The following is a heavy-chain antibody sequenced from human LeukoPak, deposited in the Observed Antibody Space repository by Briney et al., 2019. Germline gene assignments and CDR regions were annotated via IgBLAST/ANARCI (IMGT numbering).Heavy chain of an antibody. V-gene: IGHV1-69*05. CDR3: ARTTHDYDFWSGYSHYYYYYYMDV. Sequence: SVKVSCKASGGTFSSYAISWVRQAPGQGLEWMGGIIPTFGTANYAQKFQGRVTITTDESTSTAYMELSSLRSEDTAVYYCARTTHDYDFWSGYSHYYYYYYMDVWGKGTTVTVSS. D-gene: IGHD3-3*01. CDR2: IIPTFGTA. J-gene: IGHJ6*03. CDR1: GGTFSSYA.